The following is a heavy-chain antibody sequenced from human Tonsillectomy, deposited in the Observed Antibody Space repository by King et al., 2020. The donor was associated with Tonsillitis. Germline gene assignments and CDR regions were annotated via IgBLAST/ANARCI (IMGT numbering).Heavy chain of an antibody. CDR2: ISHDGSNK. Sequence: VQLVESGGGVVQPGRSLRLSCAASGFTFRTYGMHWVRQAPGKGLEWVAVISHDGSNKYYADSVKGRFTISRDNSKNTLYLQMSSLRAEDTAIYYCAKNYGDYGGFDYWGQGTLVTVSS. CDR3: AKNYGDYGGFDY. D-gene: IGHD4-17*01. V-gene: IGHV3-30*18. J-gene: IGHJ4*02. CDR1: GFTFRTYG.